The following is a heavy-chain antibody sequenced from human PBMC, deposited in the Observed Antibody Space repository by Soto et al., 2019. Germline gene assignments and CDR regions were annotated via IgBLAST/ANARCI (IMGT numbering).Heavy chain of an antibody. CDR3: ARGDYYDSSGPSSDAFDI. CDR1: GFTFSIYW. D-gene: IGHD3-22*01. CDR2: IKPDGSEK. Sequence: LRLSCAASGFTFSIYWMSWVRQAPGKGLEWVANIKPDGSEKWYVDSVKGRFTISRDNAKNSLYLQMNSLRVEDTAMYYCARGDYYDSSGPSSDAFDIWGQGTMVTVSS. J-gene: IGHJ3*02. V-gene: IGHV3-7*04.